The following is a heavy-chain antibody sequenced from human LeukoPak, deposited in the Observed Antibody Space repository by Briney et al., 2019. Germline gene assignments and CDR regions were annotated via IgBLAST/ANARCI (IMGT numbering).Heavy chain of an antibody. J-gene: IGHJ4*02. CDR2: MNPDGTTV. CDR3: ARDPAFGAIDY. V-gene: IGHV3-7*01. CDR1: GFTFSSYA. D-gene: IGHD3-10*01. Sequence: GGSLRLSCAASGFTFSSYAMHWVRQAPGKGLEWVAGMNPDGTTVYYVDSVKGRFTVSRDNAKNSLYLQMNNLRVEDTAVYYCARDPAFGAIDYWGQGTLVTV.